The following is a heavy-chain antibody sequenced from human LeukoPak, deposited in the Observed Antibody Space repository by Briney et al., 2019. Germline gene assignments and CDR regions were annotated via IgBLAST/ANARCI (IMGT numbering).Heavy chain of an antibody. CDR3: ARDLCSGVRCAVLWFGELPIRDRGFDP. V-gene: IGHV1-2*02. J-gene: IGHJ5*02. CDR1: GYTFTGYY. D-gene: IGHD3-10*01. CDR2: INPNSGGT. Sequence: GASVKVSCKASGYTFTGYYMHWVRQAPGQGLEWMGWINPNSGGTNYAQKFQGRVTMTRDTSISTAYMELSRLRSDDTAVYYCARDLCSGVRCAVLWFGELPIRDRGFDPWGQGTLVTVSS.